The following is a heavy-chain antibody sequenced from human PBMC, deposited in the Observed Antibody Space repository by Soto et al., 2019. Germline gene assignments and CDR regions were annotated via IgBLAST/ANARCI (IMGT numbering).Heavy chain of an antibody. D-gene: IGHD3-16*01. CDR3: ASGGNPIDY. V-gene: IGHV1-18*01. Sequence: QVQLVQSGAEVKKPGASVKVSCKASGYTFTNFGISWVRQAPGQGLEWMGRISAYNGNTNYAQKYQGRVTMTTDTSMSTAYMEVRSLRFDDTAVHDCASGGNPIDYWGQGTLVTVSS. CDR2: ISAYNGNT. J-gene: IGHJ4*02. CDR1: GYTFTNFG.